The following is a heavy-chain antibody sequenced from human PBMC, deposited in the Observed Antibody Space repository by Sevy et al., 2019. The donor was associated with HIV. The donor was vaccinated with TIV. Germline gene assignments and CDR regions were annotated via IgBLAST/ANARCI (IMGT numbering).Heavy chain of an antibody. CDR1: GGTFSSYA. J-gene: IGHJ5*02. V-gene: IGHV1-69*13. CDR2: IIPIFGTA. D-gene: IGHD2-15*01. CDR3: ASRYCSGGSCYRLGFDP. Sequence: ASMKVSCKASGGTFSSYAISWVRQAPGQGLEWMGGIIPIFGTANYAQKFQGRVTITADESTSTAYMELSSLRSEDTAVYYCASRYCSGGSCYRLGFDPWGQGTLVTVSS.